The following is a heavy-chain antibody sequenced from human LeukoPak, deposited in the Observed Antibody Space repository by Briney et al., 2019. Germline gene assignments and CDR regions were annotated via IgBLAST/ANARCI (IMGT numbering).Heavy chain of an antibody. J-gene: IGHJ4*02. CDR1: GFTFSSYG. D-gene: IGHD3-22*01. V-gene: IGHV3-30*02. CDR2: IRYDGSNN. Sequence: PGGSLRLSCAASGFTFSSYGMHWVRQAPGKGLEWVAFIRYDGSNNYYADPVKGRFTISRDNSKNTLYLQMNSLRAEDTAVYYCAKDFSVYYYHSRVLDYWGQGILVTVFS. CDR3: AKDFSVYYYHSRVLDY.